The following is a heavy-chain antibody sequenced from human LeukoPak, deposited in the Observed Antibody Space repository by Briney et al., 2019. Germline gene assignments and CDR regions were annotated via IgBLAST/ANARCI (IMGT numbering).Heavy chain of an antibody. CDR1: GGSISSGGYS. CDR3: ARSYSNYSPFDY. D-gene: IGHD4-11*01. Sequence: SETLSLTCAVSGGSISSGGYSWSWIRQPPGKGLEWIGYIYHSGSTYYNPSLKSRVTISVDRSKNQFSLKLSSVTAADTAVYYCARSYSNYSPFDYWGQGTLVTVSS. J-gene: IGHJ4*02. CDR2: IYHSGST. V-gene: IGHV4-30-2*01.